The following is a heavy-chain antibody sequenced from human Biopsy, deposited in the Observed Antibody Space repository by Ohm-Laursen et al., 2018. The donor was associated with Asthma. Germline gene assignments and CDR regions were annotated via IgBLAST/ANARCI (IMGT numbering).Heavy chain of an antibody. CDR2: IKQYGSEK. CDR1: GFTFSSNW. J-gene: IGHJ5*02. D-gene: IGHD3-3*01. V-gene: IGHV3-7*05. CDR3: ARDTRPNWFDP. Sequence: GSLTLSCTASGFTFSSNWMSWVCQAPGKGLGRVANIKQYGSEKYYVDSMKGRFTISRDNAKNSLYLQMNNLRAEDTAVYYCARDTRPNWFDPWGQGTLVTVSS.